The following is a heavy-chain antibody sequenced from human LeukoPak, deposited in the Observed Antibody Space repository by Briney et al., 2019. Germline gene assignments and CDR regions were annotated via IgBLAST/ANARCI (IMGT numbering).Heavy chain of an antibody. D-gene: IGHD6-13*01. V-gene: IGHV3-30*18. CDR3: AKIDSSLNWFDP. CDR2: ISYDGSNK. Sequence: GGSLRLSCAASGFTFSSYGMHWVRQAPGKGLEWVAVISYDGSNKYYADSVKGRFTISRDNSKNTLYLQMNSLRAEDTAVYYCAKIDSSLNWFDPWGQGTLVTVSS. J-gene: IGHJ5*02. CDR1: GFTFSSYG.